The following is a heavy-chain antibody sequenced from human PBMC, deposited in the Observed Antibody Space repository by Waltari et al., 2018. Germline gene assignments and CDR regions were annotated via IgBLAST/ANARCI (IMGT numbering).Heavy chain of an antibody. V-gene: IGHV4-34*01. J-gene: IGHJ6*03. D-gene: IGHD5-12*01. CDR1: GGSFSGYY. CDR3: ARGGMATPRDYYYYYMDV. Sequence: QVQLQQWGAGLLKPSETLSLTCAVYGGSFSGYYWSGIRQPPGKGLEWIGEINHSGSTNYNPSLKSRVTISVDTSKNQFSLKLSSVTAADTAVYYCARGGMATPRDYYYYYMDVWGKGTTVTISS. CDR2: INHSGST.